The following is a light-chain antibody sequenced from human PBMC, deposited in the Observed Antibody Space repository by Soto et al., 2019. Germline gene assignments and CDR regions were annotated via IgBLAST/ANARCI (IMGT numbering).Light chain of an antibody. J-gene: IGKJ1*01. V-gene: IGKV3-20*01. CDR3: QQYGSSPAT. Sequence: EIVLTQSPGTRSLWPVEIATGCFRASESVRSSYLAWYQQKPGQAPRLLIYGVSTRATGIPARFTGSGSGTDFTLSVSRLEPQDSAVYFCQQYGSSPATFGQGTKVDI. CDR2: GVS. CDR1: ESVRSSY.